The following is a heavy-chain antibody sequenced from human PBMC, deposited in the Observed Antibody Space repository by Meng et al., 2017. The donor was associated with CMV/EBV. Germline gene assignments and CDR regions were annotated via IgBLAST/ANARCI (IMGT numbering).Heavy chain of an antibody. CDR1: GYTFTGYH. V-gene: IGHV1-2*02. CDR2: INPNSGGT. CDR3: ARDRHMVRGVIGRREGMDV. J-gene: IGHJ6*02. D-gene: IGHD3-10*01. Sequence: ASVQVSCKASGYTFTGYHMHWVRQAPGQGLEWMGWINPNSGGTNYAQKFQGRVTMTGDTSISTAYMELSRLRSDDTAVYYCARDRHMVRGVIGRREGMDVWGQGTTVTVSS.